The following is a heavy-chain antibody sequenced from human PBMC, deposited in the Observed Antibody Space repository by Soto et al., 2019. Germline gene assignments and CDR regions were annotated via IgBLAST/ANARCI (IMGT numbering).Heavy chain of an antibody. CDR2: FDPEDGET. CDR3: ATDNWNYLGAFDI. V-gene: IGHV1-24*01. CDR1: VYTLTELS. J-gene: IGHJ3*02. Sequence: GASVKVCCKVSVYTLTELSMHWVRQAPGKGLEWMGGFDPEDGETIYAQKFQGRVTMTEDTSTDTAYMELSSLRSEDTAVYYCATDNWNYLGAFDIWGQGTMVTVSS. D-gene: IGHD1-7*01.